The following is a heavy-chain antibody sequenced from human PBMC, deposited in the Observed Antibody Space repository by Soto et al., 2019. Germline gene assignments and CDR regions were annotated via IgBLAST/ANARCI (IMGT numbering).Heavy chain of an antibody. Sequence: QVQLVESGGGVVQPGRSLRLSCAASGFTFSSYGMHCVRQAPGKGLEWVAVIWYDGSNKYYADSVKGRFTISRDNSKNTLYLQMNSLRAEDTAVYYCARDREYYYDSSGLDYWGQGTLVTVSS. V-gene: IGHV3-33*01. CDR2: IWYDGSNK. D-gene: IGHD3-22*01. J-gene: IGHJ4*02. CDR1: GFTFSSYG. CDR3: ARDREYYYDSSGLDY.